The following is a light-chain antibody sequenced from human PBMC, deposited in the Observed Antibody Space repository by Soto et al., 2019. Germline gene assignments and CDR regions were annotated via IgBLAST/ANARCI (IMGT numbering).Light chain of an antibody. J-gene: IGKJ1*01. CDR1: QRLSASD. V-gene: IGKV3-20*01. CDR3: QQYGSSPWT. CDR2: GAS. Sequence: DTVLTQSPGTLSLSPGERATLSCRASQRLSASDIAWYQQKPGQAPKFLIYGASSRATGIPDRFSGSGSGTDFTLTISRLEPEDFAVYYCQQYGSSPWTFGQGTKVDIK.